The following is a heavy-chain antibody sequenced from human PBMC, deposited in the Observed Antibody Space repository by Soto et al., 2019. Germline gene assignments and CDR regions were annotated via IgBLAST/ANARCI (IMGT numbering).Heavy chain of an antibody. CDR2: IYYSGST. CDR1: GGSISSGGYY. CDR3: AREPDGYCSGGSGSSFVDY. Sequence: QVQLQESGPGLVKPSQTLSLTCTVSGGSISSGGYYWSWIRQHPGKGLEWVGYIYYSGSTYYNPSLQSRVTISVDTSKNQFSLKLSSVTAADTAVYYCAREPDGYCSGGSGSSFVDYWGQGTLVTVSS. D-gene: IGHD2-15*01. J-gene: IGHJ4*02. V-gene: IGHV4-31*03.